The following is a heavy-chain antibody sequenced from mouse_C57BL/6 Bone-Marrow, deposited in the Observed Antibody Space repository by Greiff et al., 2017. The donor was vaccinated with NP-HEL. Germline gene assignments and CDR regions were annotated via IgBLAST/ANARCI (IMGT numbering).Heavy chain of an antibody. CDR1: GYTFTSYW. J-gene: IGHJ4*01. Sequence: QVQLQQSGAELVMPGASVKLSCKASGYTFTSYWMHWVKQRPGPGLEWIGEIDPSDSSTNYNQKFKGKSTLTVDKSSSTAYMQLSSLTSEDSAVYYCARDDGYYSYAMDYWGQGTSVTVSS. D-gene: IGHD2-3*01. CDR3: ARDDGYYSYAMDY. CDR2: IDPSDSST. V-gene: IGHV1-69*01.